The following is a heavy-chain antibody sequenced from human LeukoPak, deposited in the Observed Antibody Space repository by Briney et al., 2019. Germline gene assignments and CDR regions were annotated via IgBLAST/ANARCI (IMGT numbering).Heavy chain of an antibody. D-gene: IGHD6-19*01. CDR2: INPNSGGT. Sequence: GASVKVSCKASGYTFTGYYMHWVRQAPGQGLEWMGWINPNSGGTNYAQKFQGRATMTRDTSISTAYMELSRLRSDDTAVYYCARVGGWYEDYFDYWGQGTLVTVSS. CDR1: GYTFTGYY. CDR3: ARVGGWYEDYFDY. V-gene: IGHV1-2*02. J-gene: IGHJ4*02.